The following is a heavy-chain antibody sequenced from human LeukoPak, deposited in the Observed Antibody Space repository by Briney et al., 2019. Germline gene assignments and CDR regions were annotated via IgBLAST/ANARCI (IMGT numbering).Heavy chain of an antibody. D-gene: IGHD4-17*01. CDR1: GGSISSNSYY. V-gene: IGHV4-39*07. CDR3: ARDPGAVHRHDYGDYSTFPNDAFDI. J-gene: IGHJ3*02. CDR2: IYYSGST. Sequence: PSETLSLTCTVSGGSISSNSYYWGWIRQPPGKGLEWIGSIYYSGSTYYNPSLKSRVTISVDTSKNQFSLKLSSVTAADTAVYYCARDPGAVHRHDYGDYSTFPNDAFDIWGQGTMVTVSS.